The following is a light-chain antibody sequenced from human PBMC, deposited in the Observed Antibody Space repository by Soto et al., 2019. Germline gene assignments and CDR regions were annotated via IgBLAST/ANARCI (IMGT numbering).Light chain of an antibody. Sequence: QSVLTQPASVSGSPGQSITISCTGTTSDVGGYNYVSWYQQYPGKAPKLIIYDVSYRPSGVSNRFSGSKSGNTASLTISGLQAEDEADYYCSSYTSSATLVFGGGTKLTVL. CDR3: SSYTSSATLV. CDR2: DVS. V-gene: IGLV2-14*01. J-gene: IGLJ2*01. CDR1: TSDVGGYNY.